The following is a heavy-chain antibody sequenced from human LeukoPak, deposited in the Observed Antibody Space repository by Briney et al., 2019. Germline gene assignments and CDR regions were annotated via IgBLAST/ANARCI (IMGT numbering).Heavy chain of an antibody. CDR1: GGSIRSSYYY. V-gene: IGHV4-39*01. CDR3: ARHYGP. J-gene: IGHJ5*02. CDR2: IYGGST. Sequence: SETLSLTCTASGGSIRSSYYYWGWIRQPPGKGLEWIGSIYGGSTYYNPSLKSRVTISVDTSKNQFSLKLNSVTAADTAVYYCARHYGPWGQGTLVTVSS. D-gene: IGHD3-10*01.